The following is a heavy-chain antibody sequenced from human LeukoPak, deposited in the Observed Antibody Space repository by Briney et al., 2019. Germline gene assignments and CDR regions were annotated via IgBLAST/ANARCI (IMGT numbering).Heavy chain of an antibody. D-gene: IGHD3-22*01. CDR1: GGSISSGSYY. J-gene: IGHJ4*02. V-gene: IGHV4-61*02. Sequence: SQTLSLTCTVSGGSISSGSYYWRWIRQPAGKGLEWIGRIYTSGSTNYNPSLKSRVTMSVDTSKNQFSLKLSSVTAADTAVYYCAAGGYYHDYWGQGTLVTVSS. CDR2: IYTSGST. CDR3: AAGGYYHDY.